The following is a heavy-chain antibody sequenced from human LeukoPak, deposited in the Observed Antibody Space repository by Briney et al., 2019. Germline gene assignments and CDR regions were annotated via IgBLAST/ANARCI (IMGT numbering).Heavy chain of an antibody. CDR3: ARDRKAGYYYGSGPYWGC. CDR2: INPNSGGT. Sequence: GASVKVSCKASGYTFTGYYMHWVRQAPGHGLGWMGWINPNSGGTNYAQKFQGRVTMTRDTSISTAYMELSRLRSDDTAVYYSARDRKAGYYYGSGPYWGCWGQGTLVTVSS. CDR1: GYTFTGYY. D-gene: IGHD3-10*01. V-gene: IGHV1-2*02. J-gene: IGHJ4*02.